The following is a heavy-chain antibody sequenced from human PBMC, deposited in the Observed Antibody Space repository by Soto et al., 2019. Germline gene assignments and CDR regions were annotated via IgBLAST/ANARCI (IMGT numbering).Heavy chain of an antibody. CDR2: IYYSGST. J-gene: IGHJ4*02. Sequence: SETLSLTCTVSGGSISSSSYYWGWIRQPPGKGLEWIGSIYYSGSTYYNPSLKSRVTISVDTSKNQFSLKLSSVTAADTAVYYCARHAYDSSGYYSPQFDYWGQGTLVTVSS. CDR1: GGSISSSSYY. V-gene: IGHV4-39*01. CDR3: ARHAYDSSGYYSPQFDY. D-gene: IGHD3-22*01.